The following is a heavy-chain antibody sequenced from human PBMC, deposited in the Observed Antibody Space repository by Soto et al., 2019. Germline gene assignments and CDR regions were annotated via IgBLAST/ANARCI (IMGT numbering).Heavy chain of an antibody. CDR1: GFIFSHAW. D-gene: IGHD2-21*01. CDR2: VKNNGGAT. Sequence: EVQLVESGGDLVKPGGSLRLSCAASGFIFSHAWFHWVRQPPGKGLELVARVKNNGGATDYAPSVQGRFTISRDDSKDTVYLQMSSLTSEDTAIYYCAADLGPAYDSNNWFDPWGQGTRVTVSS. V-gene: IGHV3-15*07. J-gene: IGHJ5*02. CDR3: AADLGPAYDSNNWFDP.